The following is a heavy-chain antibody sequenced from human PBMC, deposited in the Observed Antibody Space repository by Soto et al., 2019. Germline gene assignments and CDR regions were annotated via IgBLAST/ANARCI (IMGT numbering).Heavy chain of an antibody. CDR3: AGRDGHNRRKAPYYYYYYGMNV. D-gene: IGHD2-15*01. CDR1: GFTFSIYE. CDR2: IRSGGTTM. V-gene: IGHV3-48*03. Sequence: GSLRLSWAASGFTFSIYEMNWVRQAPGKGLEWISYIRSGGTTMYYADSVKGRFTISRDNAKNSLYLQMNSLTAEDTAVYYCAGRDGHNRRKAPYYYYYYGMNVWGQGTTVTVSS. J-gene: IGHJ6*02.